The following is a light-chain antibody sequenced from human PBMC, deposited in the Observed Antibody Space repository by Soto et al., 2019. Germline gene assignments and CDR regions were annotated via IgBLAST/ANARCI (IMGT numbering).Light chain of an antibody. J-gene: IGKJ2*01. Sequence: EIVLTQSPGTLSLSPGERATLSCRASQSVSSNYLAWYQQKSGQAPRLLIYGASSRATGIPDRFSGRGSGTDFTLTISKLEPEDFAVYYCQQYGNSPYAFGQGTELEI. CDR3: QQYGNSPYA. CDR2: GAS. V-gene: IGKV3-20*01. CDR1: QSVSSNY.